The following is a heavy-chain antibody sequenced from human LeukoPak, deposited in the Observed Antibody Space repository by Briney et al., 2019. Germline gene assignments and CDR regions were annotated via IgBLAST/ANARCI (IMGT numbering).Heavy chain of an antibody. D-gene: IGHD5-12*01. CDR1: GFTFSGCS. CDR3: AREPSGRYYYSYGLDV. Sequence: GRSLRLSCAASGFTFSGCSMNWVRQAPGKGLEWVSSISSSSSYMYYTDSVKGRFTISRDNARNSLYLQMNSLTAEDTAVYYCAREPSGRYYYSYGLDVWGQGTTVTVSS. J-gene: IGHJ6*02. CDR2: ISSSSSYM. V-gene: IGHV3-21*01.